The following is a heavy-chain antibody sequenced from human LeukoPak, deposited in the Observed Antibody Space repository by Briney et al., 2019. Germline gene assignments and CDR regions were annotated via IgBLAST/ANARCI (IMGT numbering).Heavy chain of an antibody. CDR1: GFTFSSYN. CDR3: AKENWVYNWKYDSSGSGINY. J-gene: IGHJ4*02. CDR2: ISSSGSTI. D-gene: IGHD3-22*01. V-gene: IGHV3-48*04. Sequence: PGGSLRLSCAASGFTFSSYNMNWVRQAPGKGLEGVSYISSSGSTIYYADSVKGRFTISRDNAKNSLYLQMSSLRAEDTAVYYCAKENWVYNWKYDSSGSGINYWGQGTLVTVSS.